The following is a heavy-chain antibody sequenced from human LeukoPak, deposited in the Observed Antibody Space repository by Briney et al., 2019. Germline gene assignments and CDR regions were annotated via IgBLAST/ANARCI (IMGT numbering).Heavy chain of an antibody. CDR3: ARGVCIAGAQYGY. D-gene: IGHD6-13*01. J-gene: IGHJ4*02. Sequence: PSETLSLTCTVSGGSISSGGYYWSWIRQHPGKGLEWIGYIYYSGTTNYNPSLKSRVTISVHTSKNQFSLKLSSVTAADTAVYYCARGVCIAGAQYGYWGQGTLVTVSS. V-gene: IGHV4-61*08. CDR1: GGSISSGGYY. CDR2: IYYSGTT.